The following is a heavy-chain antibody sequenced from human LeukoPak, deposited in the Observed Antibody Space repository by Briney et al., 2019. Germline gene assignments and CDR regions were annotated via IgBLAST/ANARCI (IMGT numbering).Heavy chain of an antibody. CDR2: ISYDGSNK. D-gene: IGHD3-22*01. Sequence: GGSLRLSCAASGFTFSSYAMHWVRQAPGKGLEWVAVISYDGSNKYYADSVKGRFTISRDNSKNTPYLQMNSLRAEDTAVYYCASGQDYYDSSGYYVYWGQGTLVTVSS. V-gene: IGHV3-30-3*01. J-gene: IGHJ4*02. CDR1: GFTFSSYA. CDR3: ASGQDYYDSSGYYVY.